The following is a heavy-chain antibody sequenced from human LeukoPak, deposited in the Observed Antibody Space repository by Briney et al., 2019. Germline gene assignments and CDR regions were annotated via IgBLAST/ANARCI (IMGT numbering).Heavy chain of an antibody. V-gene: IGHV4-34*01. J-gene: IGHJ5*02. CDR3: ARGGRWIPQNWFDP. Sequence: SETLSLTCAVYGGSFSGYYWSWIRQPPGKGLEWIGEINHSGSTNYNPSLKSRVTISVDTSKNQFSLKLSSVTAADTAVYYCARGGRWIPQNWFDPWGQGTLVTVSS. CDR2: INHSGST. D-gene: IGHD5-12*01. CDR1: GGSFSGYY.